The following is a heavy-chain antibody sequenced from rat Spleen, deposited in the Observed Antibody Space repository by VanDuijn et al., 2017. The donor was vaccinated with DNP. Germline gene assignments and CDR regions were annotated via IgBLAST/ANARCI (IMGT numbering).Heavy chain of an antibody. CDR1: GYSITSSY. D-gene: IGHD1-11*01. J-gene: IGHJ2*01. V-gene: IGHV3-1*01. CDR2: ISYSGGT. CDR3: ARWTYGFDY. Sequence: EVQLQESGPGLVKPSQSLSLTCSVTGYSITSSYRWNWIRKFPGNKLEWMGYISYSGGTRYNPSLKSRITITRDTSKSQLFLQLNSVTTEDTATYYCARWTYGFDYWGQGVMVTVSS.